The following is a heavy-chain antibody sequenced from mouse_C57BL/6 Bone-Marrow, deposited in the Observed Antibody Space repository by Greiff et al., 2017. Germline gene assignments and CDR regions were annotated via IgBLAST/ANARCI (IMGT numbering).Heavy chain of an antibody. J-gene: IGHJ3*01. Sequence: VQLVESGPGLVQPSQRLSITCTVSGFSFTSYGVHWVRQSPGKGLEWLGVIWSGGSTDYNAAFISRLSISKDNSKSQVFFKMNSLQAYDTAIYYWARRSNYVAWFAYWGQGTLVTVSA. CDR2: IWSGGST. D-gene: IGHD2-5*01. CDR1: GFSFTSYG. V-gene: IGHV2-2*01. CDR3: ARRSNYVAWFAY.